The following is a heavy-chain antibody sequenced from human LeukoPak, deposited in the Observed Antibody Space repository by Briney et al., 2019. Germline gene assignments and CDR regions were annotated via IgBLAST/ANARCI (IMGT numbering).Heavy chain of an antibody. CDR1: GGTFRDYA. V-gene: IGHV1-69*05. J-gene: IGHJ4*02. CDR3: ARTGDGYKFGFDY. CDR2: IIPIFGTG. Sequence: SVKVSCKASGGTFRDYAFSWVRQAPGQGLEWMGAIIPIFGTGEYAQKFQGRVTITTDESTSTVYMEMSSLRSEDTAVYYCARTGDGYKFGFDYWGQGTLVAVSS. D-gene: IGHD5-24*01.